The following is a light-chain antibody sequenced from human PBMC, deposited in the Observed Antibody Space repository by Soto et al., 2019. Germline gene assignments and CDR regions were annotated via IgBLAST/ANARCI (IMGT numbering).Light chain of an antibody. CDR3: QQYYTWPLT. J-gene: IGKJ5*01. V-gene: IGKV3-15*01. CDR1: QSVSSN. Sequence: EIVMTQSPATLSSSPVERATLSCRASQSVSSNLAWYQQKPGQAPRLLIYGASSRATGIPVRFSGSGSGTEFTLTISSLQSEDFAVYYCQQYYTWPLTFGQGTRLE. CDR2: GAS.